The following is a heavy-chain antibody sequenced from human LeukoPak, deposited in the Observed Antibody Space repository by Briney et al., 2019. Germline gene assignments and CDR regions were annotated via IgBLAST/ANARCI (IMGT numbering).Heavy chain of an antibody. CDR3: ARMNYYASGSSAFDF. J-gene: IGHJ4*02. V-gene: IGHV3-7*05. Sequence: GGSLRLSCAASGFTFSRYWMSWVRQAPGKGLAWVANIKQDGSETYCVDSVKGRFTISRDNAKNSLYLYMNSLRAEDTAVYYCARMNYYASGSSAFDFWGQGALVTVSS. CDR2: IKQDGSET. CDR1: GFTFSRYW. D-gene: IGHD3-10*01.